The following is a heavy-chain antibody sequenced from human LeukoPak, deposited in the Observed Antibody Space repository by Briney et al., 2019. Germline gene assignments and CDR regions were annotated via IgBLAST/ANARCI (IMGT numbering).Heavy chain of an antibody. Sequence: SETLSLTCTVSGVSISSGSYYWSWIRQPAGKGLEWIGRIYTSGSTNYNPSLKSRVTISVDTSKNQFSLKLSSVTAADTAVYYCARDLLWFGELENYYYDMDVWGQGTTVTVSS. V-gene: IGHV4-61*02. J-gene: IGHJ6*02. CDR2: IYTSGST. CDR3: ARDLLWFGELENYYYDMDV. CDR1: GVSISSGSYY. D-gene: IGHD3-10*01.